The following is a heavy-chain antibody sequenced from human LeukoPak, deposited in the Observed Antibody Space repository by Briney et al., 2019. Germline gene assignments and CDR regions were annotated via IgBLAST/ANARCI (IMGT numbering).Heavy chain of an antibody. CDR1: GGSISSYY. CDR2: IYYSGST. Sequence: PSETLSLTCTVSGGSISSYYWSWIRQPPGKGLEWIGYIYYSGSTNYNPSLKNRVTISVDTSKNQFSLKLSSVTAADTAVYYCARDPATYYDFWSGWQSLGAFDIWGQGTMVTVSS. CDR3: ARDPATYYDFWSGWQSLGAFDI. D-gene: IGHD3-3*01. V-gene: IGHV4-59*01. J-gene: IGHJ3*02.